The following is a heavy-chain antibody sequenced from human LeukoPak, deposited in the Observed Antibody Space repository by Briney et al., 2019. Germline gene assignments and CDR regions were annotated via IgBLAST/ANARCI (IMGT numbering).Heavy chain of an antibody. CDR2: IIPIFGTA. Sequence: ASVKVSCKASGGTFSSYAISWVRQAPGQGLEWMGGIIPIFGTANYAQKFQGRVTITTGESTSTAYMELSSLRSEDTAVYYCARDLKDFWSGYYGYWGQGTLVTVSS. V-gene: IGHV1-69*05. CDR1: GGTFSSYA. CDR3: ARDLKDFWSGYYGY. D-gene: IGHD3-3*01. J-gene: IGHJ4*02.